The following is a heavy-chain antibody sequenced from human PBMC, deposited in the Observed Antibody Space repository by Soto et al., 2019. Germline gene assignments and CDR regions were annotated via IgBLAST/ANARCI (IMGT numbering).Heavy chain of an antibody. V-gene: IGHV1-69*01. CDR1: GGTFSSYA. D-gene: IGHD6-13*01. Sequence: QVQLVQSGAEVKKPGSSVKVSCKASGGTFSSYAISWVRQAPGQGLEWMGGIIPIFGTANYAQKFQGRVTITADESTSTAYMELSSLRSEDTAVYYCARSIAAAGTYYNYGMDVWGQGTTVTVSS. J-gene: IGHJ6*02. CDR2: IIPIFGTA. CDR3: ARSIAAAGTYYNYGMDV.